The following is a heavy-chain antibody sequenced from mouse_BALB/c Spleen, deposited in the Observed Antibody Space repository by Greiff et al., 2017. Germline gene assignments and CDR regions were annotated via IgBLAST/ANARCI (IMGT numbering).Heavy chain of an antibody. J-gene: IGHJ4*01. CDR2: ISYSGST. D-gene: IGHD2-3*01. CDR3: ARGEDGYYAMDY. CDR1: GYSITSDYA. Sequence: EVHLVESGPGLVKPSQSLSLTCTVTGYSITSDYAWNWIRQFPGNKLEWMGYISYSGSTSYNPSLKSRISITRDTSKNQFFLQLNSVTTEDTATYYCARGEDGYYAMDYWGQGTSVTVSS. V-gene: IGHV3-2*02.